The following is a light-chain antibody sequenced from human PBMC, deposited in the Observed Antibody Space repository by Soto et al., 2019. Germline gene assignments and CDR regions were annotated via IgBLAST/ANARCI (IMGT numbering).Light chain of an antibody. J-gene: IGLJ1*01. CDR2: EVS. CDR1: SSDVGGYNY. V-gene: IGLV2-14*01. CDR3: CSSSASGNNV. Sequence: QSALTQPPSVSGSPGQSVTISCTGTSSDVGGYNYVSWYQQHPGKVPKLMIYEVSNRPSGVSNRFSASKSGNTASLTISGRHDADDDDYYYCSSSASGNNVFGTGTKVTVL.